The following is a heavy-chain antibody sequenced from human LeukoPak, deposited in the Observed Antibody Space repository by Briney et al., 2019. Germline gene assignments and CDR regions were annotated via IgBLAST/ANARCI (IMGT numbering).Heavy chain of an antibody. Sequence: PSETLSLTCTVSGGSNYWSWIRQPPGKGLEWIGYIHYSGSPNYNPSLKSRVTISIDTSKNQFSLRLDSVTAEDTAVYYCAGSYYYDSSGYYYDVDYYYYMDVWGKGTTVTVSS. CDR1: GGSNY. D-gene: IGHD3-22*01. CDR3: AGSYYYDSSGYYYDVDYYYYMDV. J-gene: IGHJ6*03. CDR2: IHYSGSP. V-gene: IGHV4-59*08.